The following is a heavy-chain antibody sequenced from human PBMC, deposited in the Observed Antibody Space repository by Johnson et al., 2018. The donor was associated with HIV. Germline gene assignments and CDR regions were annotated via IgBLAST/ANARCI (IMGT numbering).Heavy chain of an antibody. CDR3: ARGTIIMFRGVIGFEI. Sequence: VESGGVVVQPGGSLRLSCAASGFTFDDYSMQWVRQPPVTGLEWVSLISWDDGSDKYSADSVACRFTISRDTSKNTLHLEMNSLRAEDTAMYYCARGTIIMFRGVIGFEIWGQGTMVTVSS. D-gene: IGHD3-10*01. CDR2: ISWDDGSDK. V-gene: IGHV3-43*01. CDR1: GFTFDDYS. J-gene: IGHJ3*02.